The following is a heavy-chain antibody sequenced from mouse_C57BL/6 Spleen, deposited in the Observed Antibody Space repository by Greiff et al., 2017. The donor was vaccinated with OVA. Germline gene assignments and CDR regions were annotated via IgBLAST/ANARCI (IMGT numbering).Heavy chain of an antibody. CDR3: ARATTVVAERYYFDY. V-gene: IGHV5-6*02. Sequence: EVKLVESGGDLVKPGGSLKLSCAASGFTFSSYGMSWVRQTPDKRLEWVATISSGGSYTYYPDSVKGRFTISRDNAKNTLYLQMSSLKSEDTAMYYCARATTVVAERYYFDYWGQGTTLTVSS. J-gene: IGHJ2*01. CDR1: GFTFSSYG. D-gene: IGHD1-1*01. CDR2: ISSGGSYT.